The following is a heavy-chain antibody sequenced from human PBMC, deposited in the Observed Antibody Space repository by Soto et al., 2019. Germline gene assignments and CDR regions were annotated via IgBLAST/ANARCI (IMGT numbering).Heavy chain of an antibody. CDR3: SRWFGSGSLYLYY. V-gene: IGHV4-4*08. CDR1: AGSISSHY. Sequence: SETLSLTCTVSAGSISSHYWSWIRQAPGKGLEWLGCTYFRWITNYHPALSRRVTITVETAKTQFSLNLSSVTAAAPAVYYFSRWFGSGSLYLYYWGKGSLVTVSS. D-gene: IGHD3-10*01. J-gene: IGHJ4*01. CDR2: TYFRWIT.